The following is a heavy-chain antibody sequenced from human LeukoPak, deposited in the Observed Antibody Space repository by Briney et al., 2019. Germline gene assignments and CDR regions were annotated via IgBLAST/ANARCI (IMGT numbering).Heavy chain of an antibody. V-gene: IGHV3-48*04. D-gene: IGHD3-22*01. CDR2: ISSSGSTI. Sequence: GGSLRLSCAASGFTFSSYWMSWVRQAPGKGLEWVSYISSSGSTIYYADSVKGRFTISRDNAKNSLYLQMNSLRAEDTAVYYCATYYYDSSGPFDYWGQGTLVTVSS. CDR3: ATYYYDSSGPFDY. J-gene: IGHJ4*02. CDR1: GFTFSSYW.